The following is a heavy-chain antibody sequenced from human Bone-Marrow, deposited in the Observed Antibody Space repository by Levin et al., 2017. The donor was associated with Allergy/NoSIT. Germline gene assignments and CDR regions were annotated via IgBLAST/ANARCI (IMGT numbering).Heavy chain of an antibody. J-gene: IGHJ4*02. CDR2: IKPDGSEK. CDR1: GFTFSGFW. D-gene: IGHD2/OR15-2a*01. CDR3: TKDHFYDEY. V-gene: IGHV3-7*01. Sequence: PGESLKISCAASGFTFSGFWMGWVRQAPGKGLEWVANIKPDGSEKSYVDSVKGRFTISRDNAKNSLFLQMNSLRDEDTAVYYCTKDHFYDEYWGQGTLVTVSS.